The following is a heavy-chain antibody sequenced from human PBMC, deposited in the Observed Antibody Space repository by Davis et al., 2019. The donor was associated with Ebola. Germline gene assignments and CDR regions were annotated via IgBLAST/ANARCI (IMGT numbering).Heavy chain of an antibody. Sequence: SVKGRFTISRDNSKDTLHLQMNSLRVEDTAIYYCAKDISNVWFDVWGQGTMVTVSS. D-gene: IGHD3-3*02. V-gene: IGHV3-23*01. J-gene: IGHJ3*01. CDR3: AKDISNVWFDV.